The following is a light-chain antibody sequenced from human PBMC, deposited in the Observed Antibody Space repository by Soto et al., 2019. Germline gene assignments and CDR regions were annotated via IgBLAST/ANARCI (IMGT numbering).Light chain of an antibody. CDR3: SSYAGSNNPV. V-gene: IGLV2-8*01. CDR1: SSDVGGYNY. Sequence: QSALTQSPSASGSPGQSVTISCTGTSSDVGGYNYVSWYQQHPGKAPKLMIYEVSKRPSGVPDRFSGSKSGNTASLTVSGLQAEDEADYYCSSYAGSNNPVFGGGTKLT. CDR2: EVS. J-gene: IGLJ2*01.